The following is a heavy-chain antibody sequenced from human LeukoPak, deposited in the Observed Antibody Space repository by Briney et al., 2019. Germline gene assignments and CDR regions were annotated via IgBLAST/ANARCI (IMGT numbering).Heavy chain of an antibody. CDR2: ISSSSSYI. D-gene: IGHD1-20*01. CDR1: GFTFSSYS. Sequence: GGSLRLSCAAPGFTFSSYSMNWVRQAPGKGLEWVSSISSSSSYIYYADSVKGRFTISRDNAKNSLYLQMNSLRAEDTAVYYCARMVTGRTSRRPIDYWGQGTLVTVSS. J-gene: IGHJ4*02. V-gene: IGHV3-21*01. CDR3: ARMVTGRTSRRPIDY.